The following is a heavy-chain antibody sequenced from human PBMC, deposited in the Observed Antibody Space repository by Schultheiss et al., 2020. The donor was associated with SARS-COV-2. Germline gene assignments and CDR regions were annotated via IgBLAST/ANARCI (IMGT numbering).Heavy chain of an antibody. CDR1: GFTFSSYE. CDR3: ARDVRTMTYFDY. V-gene: IGHV3-48*03. J-gene: IGHJ4*02. CDR2: ISSRGSTK. Sequence: GGSLRLSCAASGFTFSSYEMNWVRQAPGKGLEWVSYISSRGSTKYYADSVKGRFTISRDNAKNSLYLQMNSLRAEDTAVYYCARDVRTMTYFDYWGQGTLVTVSS. D-gene: IGHD3-3*01.